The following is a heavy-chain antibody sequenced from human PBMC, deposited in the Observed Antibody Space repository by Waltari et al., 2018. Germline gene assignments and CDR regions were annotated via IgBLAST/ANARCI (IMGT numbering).Heavy chain of an antibody. Sequence: EVQLVESGGGLVQPGRSLRLSCAASGFTLDDYAMHWVRQAPGKGREWVLGISWNSGSLGYADSVKGRFTISVDNAKNSLYLQMNSLRAEDMALYYCAKGVAAAGTDNWFDPWGQGTLVTVSS. J-gene: IGHJ5*02. CDR2: ISWNSGSL. D-gene: IGHD6-13*01. CDR1: GFTLDDYA. V-gene: IGHV3-9*03. CDR3: AKGVAAAGTDNWFDP.